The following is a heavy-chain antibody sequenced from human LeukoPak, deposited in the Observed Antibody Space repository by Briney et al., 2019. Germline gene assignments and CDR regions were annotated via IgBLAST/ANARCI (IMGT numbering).Heavy chain of an antibody. J-gene: IGHJ4*02. CDR1: GFTFSSYG. CDR2: IWYDGSNK. CDR3: AKDLGSGLYGYFDY. Sequence: PGGSLRLSCAASGFTFSSYGMHWVRQAPGKGLEWVAVIWYDGSNKYYADSVKGRFTISRDNSKNTLYLQMNSLRAEDTAVYYCAKDLGSGLYGYFDYWGQGTLVTVSS. D-gene: IGHD6-19*01. V-gene: IGHV3-33*06.